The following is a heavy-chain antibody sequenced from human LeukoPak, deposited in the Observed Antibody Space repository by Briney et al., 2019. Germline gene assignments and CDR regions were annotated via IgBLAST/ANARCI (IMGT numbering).Heavy chain of an antibody. V-gene: IGHV3-49*03. J-gene: IGHJ4*02. CDR1: GFTFGDYA. CDR3: SRYYDILTGYYSARD. Sequence: PGRSLRLSCTASGFTFGDYAMSWFRQAPGKGLEWVGFIRSKAYGGTTEYAASVKGRFTISRDDSKSIAYLQMDSLKTADTAVYYCSRYYDILTGYYSARDWGQGTLVIVSS. D-gene: IGHD3-9*01. CDR2: IRSKAYGGTT.